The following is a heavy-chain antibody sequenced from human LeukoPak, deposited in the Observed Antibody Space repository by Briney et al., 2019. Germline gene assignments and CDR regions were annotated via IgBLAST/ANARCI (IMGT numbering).Heavy chain of an antibody. CDR1: GFTFGDYA. CDR2: IRSSGTTI. D-gene: IGHD6-19*01. CDR3: ARDRGAVTDVFDY. J-gene: IGHJ4*02. V-gene: IGHV3-11*04. Sequence: GGSLRLSCTASGFTFGDYAMSWFRQAPGKGLEWVSYIRSSGTTIHYADSVKGRFTISRDNAKNSLYLQMNSLRAEDTAVYYCARDRGAVTDVFDYWGQGTLVTVSS.